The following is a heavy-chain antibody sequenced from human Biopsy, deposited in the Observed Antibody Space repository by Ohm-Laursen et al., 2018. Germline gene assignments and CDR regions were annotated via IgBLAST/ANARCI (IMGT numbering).Heavy chain of an antibody. Sequence: SLRLSCAATGFGMYAMHWVRQPPGKGLEWLAVIAYDGSNKYYAESVKGRFTISRDRSRDTVHLQMNSLRYEDTALYYCAKDGGQWLGGAFDVWGHGTMVSVSS. CDR3: AKDGGQWLGGAFDV. V-gene: IGHV3-30*18. CDR1: GFGMYA. CDR2: IAYDGSNK. J-gene: IGHJ3*01. D-gene: IGHD6-19*01.